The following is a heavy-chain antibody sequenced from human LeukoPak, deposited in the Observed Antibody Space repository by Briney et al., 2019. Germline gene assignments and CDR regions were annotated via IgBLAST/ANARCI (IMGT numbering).Heavy chain of an antibody. CDR2: ISYDGSNK. CDR1: RFTFSNYG. J-gene: IGHJ4*02. CDR3: AKTGNYNWNGFDY. Sequence: GGSLRLSCAASRFTFSNYGMHWVRQAPGKGLEWVAIISYDGSNKYYADSVKGRFAISRDNSKNTLYLQMNSLRVEDSAVYYCAKTGNYNWNGFDYWGQGTLVTVSS. V-gene: IGHV3-30*18. D-gene: IGHD1-20*01.